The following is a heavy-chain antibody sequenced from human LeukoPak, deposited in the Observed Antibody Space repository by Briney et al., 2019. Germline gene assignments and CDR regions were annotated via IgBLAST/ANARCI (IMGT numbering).Heavy chain of an antibody. CDR1: GYTFTSYG. Sequence: GASVKVSCKASGYTFTSYGISWVRQAPGQGLEWMGWISAYNGNTNYAQKLQGRVTMTTDTSTSTAYMELRSLRSDDAAVYDCAREPNWHDEKTIDYWGQGTLVTVSS. CDR2: ISAYNGNT. CDR3: AREPNWHDEKTIDY. V-gene: IGHV1-18*01. D-gene: IGHD1-1*01. J-gene: IGHJ4*02.